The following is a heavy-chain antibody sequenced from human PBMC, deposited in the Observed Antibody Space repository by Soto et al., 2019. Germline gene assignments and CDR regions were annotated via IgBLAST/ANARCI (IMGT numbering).Heavy chain of an antibody. Sequence: SATLSVTCTVSCGSINSYYWSWLRQPPGKGLEWIGYIYYSGSSFYNPALKSRVAMSVDPSKDQFSLKLSSVTAADTAVYYCARHPGYYDILTGYTTYYFDSWGQGILVTVS. D-gene: IGHD3-9*01. CDR1: CGSINSYY. CDR2: IYYSGSS. J-gene: IGHJ4*02. V-gene: IGHV4-59*08. CDR3: ARHPGYYDILTGYTTYYFDS.